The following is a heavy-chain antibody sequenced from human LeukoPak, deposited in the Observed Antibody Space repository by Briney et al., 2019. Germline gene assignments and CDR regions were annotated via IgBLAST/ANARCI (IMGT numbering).Heavy chain of an antibody. Sequence: ASVKVSCKASGGTFSSYAISWVRQAPGQGLEWMGRIIPIFGTANYAQKFRGRVTITTDESTSTAYMELSSLRSEDTAVYYCARDGLLDTASIYYMDVWGKGTTVTVSS. V-gene: IGHV1-69*05. CDR3: ARDGLLDTASIYYMDV. D-gene: IGHD5-18*01. CDR2: IIPIFGTA. CDR1: GGTFSSYA. J-gene: IGHJ6*03.